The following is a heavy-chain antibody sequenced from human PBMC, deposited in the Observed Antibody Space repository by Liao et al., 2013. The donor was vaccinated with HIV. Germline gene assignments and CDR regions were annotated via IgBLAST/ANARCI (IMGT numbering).Heavy chain of an antibody. V-gene: IGHV4-39*07. D-gene: IGHD6-19*01. Sequence: QLQLQESGPGLVKPSETLSLTCTVSGGSISSSSYYWGWIRQPPGKGLEWIGSIYYSGSTYYNPSLKSRVTISVDTSKNQFSLKLSSVTAADTAVYYCATRYSSGWYVIDYWGPGEPWVTVSS. J-gene: IGHJ4*02. CDR1: GGSISSSSYY. CDR3: ATRYSSGWYVIDY. CDR2: IYYSGST.